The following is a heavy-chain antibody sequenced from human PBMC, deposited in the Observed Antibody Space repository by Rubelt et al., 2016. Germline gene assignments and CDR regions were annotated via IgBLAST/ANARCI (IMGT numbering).Heavy chain of an antibody. J-gene: IGHJ5*02. CDR2: INPNSGGP. V-gene: IGHV1-2*02. D-gene: IGHD2-2*01. CDR3: ARVRCSSTSCYLNVGNWFDP. Sequence: QVQLVQSGAEVKKPGASVKVSCKASGYTFTGYYMHWVRQAPGQGLEWMGWINPNSGGPNYAQKFQGRVTMTRDTSISTAYMELSRLRSDDTAVYYCARVRCSSTSCYLNVGNWFDPWGQGTLVTVSS. CDR1: GYTFTGYY.